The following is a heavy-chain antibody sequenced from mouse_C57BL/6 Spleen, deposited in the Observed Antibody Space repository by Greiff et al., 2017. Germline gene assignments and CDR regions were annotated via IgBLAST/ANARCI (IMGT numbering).Heavy chain of an antibody. D-gene: IGHD2-3*01. J-gene: IGHJ2*01. Sequence: QVQLKESGPELVKPGASVKISCKASGYAFSSSWMNWVKQRPGKGLEWIGRIYPGDGDTNYNGKFKGKATLTADKSSSTAYMQLSSLTSEDSAVYFCARMDYDEDYWGQGTTLTVSS. V-gene: IGHV1-82*01. CDR2: IYPGDGDT. CDR1: GYAFSSSW. CDR3: ARMDYDEDY.